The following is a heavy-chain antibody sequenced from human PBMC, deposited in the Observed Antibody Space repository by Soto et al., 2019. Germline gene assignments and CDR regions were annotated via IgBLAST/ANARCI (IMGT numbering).Heavy chain of an antibody. V-gene: IGHV1-69*06. CDR1: GGTFSSYA. J-gene: IGHJ5*02. Sequence: SVKVSCKASGGTFSSYAISWVRQAPGQGLEWMGGIIPIFGTANYAQKFQGRVTITADKSTSTAYMELSSLRSEDTAVYYCARKKDYYDSSGPFDPWGQGTLVTVSS. D-gene: IGHD3-22*01. CDR2: IIPIFGTA. CDR3: ARKKDYYDSSGPFDP.